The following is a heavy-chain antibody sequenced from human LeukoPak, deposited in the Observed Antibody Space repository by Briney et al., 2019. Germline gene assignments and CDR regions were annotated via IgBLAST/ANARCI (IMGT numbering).Heavy chain of an antibody. Sequence: SETLSLTCTVSGGSISSGSYYWSWIRQPAGKGLEWIGRIYTSGSTNYNPSLKSRVTISVDTSKNQFSLKLSSVTAADTAVYYCARDILVGRGSNWFDPWGQGTLVTVSS. CDR2: IYTSGST. CDR3: ARDILVGRGSNWFDP. D-gene: IGHD3-9*01. V-gene: IGHV4-61*02. CDR1: GGSISSGSYY. J-gene: IGHJ5*02.